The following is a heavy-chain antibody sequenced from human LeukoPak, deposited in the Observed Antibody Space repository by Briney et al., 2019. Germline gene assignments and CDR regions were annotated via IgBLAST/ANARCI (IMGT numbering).Heavy chain of an antibody. Sequence: GGSLRLSCAASGFIFSKYWMSWVRQAPGKGLEWVANIKLDGSEKYYMDSVKGRVTISRDNANNLLYLQMNSLRDEDTAVSYCAREIPGGAINLDYWGQGTLVTVSS. J-gene: IGHJ4*02. CDR1: GFIFSKYW. CDR2: IKLDGSEK. D-gene: IGHD3-16*01. V-gene: IGHV3-7*01. CDR3: AREIPGGAINLDY.